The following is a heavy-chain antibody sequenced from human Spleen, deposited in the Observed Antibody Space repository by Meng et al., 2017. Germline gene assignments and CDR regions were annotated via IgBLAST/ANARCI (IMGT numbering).Heavy chain of an antibody. D-gene: IGHD1-1*01. J-gene: IGHJ4*02. CDR3: TNDRLNH. CDR2: INTDETIN. CDR1: GFSFSGHW. Sequence: VEVVQLGAAVALPGTCLGLSWAVSGFSFSGHWMHWVSQGQGNGLMCDSRINTDETINTNADTVKGRLTITKDNPKNTLEMQMNRVRADDTARYNCTNDRLNHWGQGTLVTVSS. V-gene: IGHV3-74*03.